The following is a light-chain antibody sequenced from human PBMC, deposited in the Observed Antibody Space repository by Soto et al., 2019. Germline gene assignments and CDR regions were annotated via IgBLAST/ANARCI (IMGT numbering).Light chain of an antibody. CDR1: QSISSY. V-gene: IGKV1-39*01. CDR2: GAS. CDR3: QQSYSTPHT. J-gene: IGKJ5*01. Sequence: DIQMTQSPSSLSASVGDRVTISCRASQSISSYLNWYQQKPGKAPKLLMYGASSLQSGVPSRFSGSGSGTDFTLTISSLQPEDFASYYCQQSYSTPHTFGQGTRLEIK.